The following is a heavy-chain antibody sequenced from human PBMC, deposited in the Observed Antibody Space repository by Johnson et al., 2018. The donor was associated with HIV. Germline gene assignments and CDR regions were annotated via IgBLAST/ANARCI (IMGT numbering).Heavy chain of an antibody. CDR3: ARRAYYYDSSGYYSHAFDI. J-gene: IGHJ3*02. V-gene: IGHV3-30-3*01. D-gene: IGHD3-22*01. CDR2: ISYDGNNK. Sequence: QMLLVESGGGVVQPGRSLRLSCVASGFTFSSYAMHWVRQAPGKGLEWVAVISYDGNNKYYTDSVKGRFTISRDNSKSTLYLQMNSLGAEDTAVYYCARRAYYYDSSGYYSHAFDIWGQGTMVTVSS. CDR1: GFTFSSYA.